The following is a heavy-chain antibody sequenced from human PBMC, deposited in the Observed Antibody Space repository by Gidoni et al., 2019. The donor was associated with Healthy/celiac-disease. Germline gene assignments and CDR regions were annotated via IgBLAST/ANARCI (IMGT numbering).Heavy chain of an antibody. Sequence: EVLLVESGGGLVKPGGSLRLSCAASGSPFSSYSMNWVRQAPGKGLEWVSSISSSSSYIYHADSVKGRFTISRDNAKNSLYLQMNSLRAEDTAVYYCARGEGMATIRYYYYMDVWGKGTTVTVSS. D-gene: IGHD5-12*01. CDR1: GSPFSSYS. V-gene: IGHV3-21*01. J-gene: IGHJ6*03. CDR3: ARGEGMATIRYYYYMDV. CDR2: ISSSSSYI.